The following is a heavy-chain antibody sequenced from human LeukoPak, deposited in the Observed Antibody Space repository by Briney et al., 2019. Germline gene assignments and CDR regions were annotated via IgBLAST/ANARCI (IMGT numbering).Heavy chain of an antibody. CDR1: GGTFSSYA. D-gene: IGHD5/OR15-5a*01. J-gene: IGHJ4*02. CDR2: IIPIFGTA. CDR3: ARNPIFDSAFDY. V-gene: IGHV1-69*05. Sequence: SVKVSCKAAGGTFSSYAISWVRQAPGQGLEWMGGIIPIFGTANYAQKFQGRVTITTDESTSTAYMELSSLRSEDTAVYYCARNPIFDSAFDYWGQGTLVTVSS.